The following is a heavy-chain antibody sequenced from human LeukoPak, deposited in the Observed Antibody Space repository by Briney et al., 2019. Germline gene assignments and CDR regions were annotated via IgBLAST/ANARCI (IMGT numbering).Heavy chain of an antibody. V-gene: IGHV3-21*01. J-gene: IGHJ4*02. CDR3: AREPFWSGYFANLHFDY. CDR1: EFTFSSYN. Sequence: PGGSLRLSCSAFEFTFSSYNMNWVRQAPGKGLEWVSSISSSGTYIYYADSVKGRFTISRDNAKNSLFLQMNSLRAEDTAVYYCAREPFWSGYFANLHFDYWGQETLVTVSS. CDR2: ISSSGTYI. D-gene: IGHD3-3*01.